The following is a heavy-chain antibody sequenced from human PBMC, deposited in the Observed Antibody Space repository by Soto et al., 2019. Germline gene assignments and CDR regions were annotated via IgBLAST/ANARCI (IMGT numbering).Heavy chain of an antibody. Sequence: QVQLVESGGGVVQSGRSLTLSCAASGFSLRTYGMHWLRRAPGKGLEWVAFIWYDGTKKFYANSVKGRSTISKDNSNNTLYLQMSGRRVEDTAVYYCARDVLTAVAGSVNWVDPWGQGTLVTVSS. CDR1: GFSLRTYG. J-gene: IGHJ5*02. D-gene: IGHD6-19*01. V-gene: IGHV3-33*01. CDR3: ARDVLTAVAGSVNWVDP. CDR2: IWYDGTKK.